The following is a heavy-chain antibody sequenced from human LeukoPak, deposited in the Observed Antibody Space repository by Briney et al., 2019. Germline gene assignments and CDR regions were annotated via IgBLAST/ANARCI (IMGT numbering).Heavy chain of an antibody. CDR2: IWYDGSNK. V-gene: IGHV3-33*01. D-gene: IGHD1-26*01. Sequence: GGSLRLSCAASGFTFSSYGMHWVRQAPGKGLEWVAVIWYDGSNKYYADSVKGRFTISRDNSKNALYLQMNSLRAEDTAVYYCARDHSGSYSMFPGPFAYWGQGTLVTVSS. CDR3: ARDHSGSYSMFPGPFAY. J-gene: IGHJ4*02. CDR1: GFTFSSYG.